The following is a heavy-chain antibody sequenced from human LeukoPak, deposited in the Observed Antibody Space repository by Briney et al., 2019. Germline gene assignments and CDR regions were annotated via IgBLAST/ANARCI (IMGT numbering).Heavy chain of an antibody. J-gene: IGHJ4*02. CDR3: ATYLSSSSSLFDY. D-gene: IGHD6-6*01. CDR1: GYTLSEVS. V-gene: IGHV1-24*01. Sequence: ASVKVSCKVSGYTLSEVSMHWVRQPPGKGLEWMGGFSPENGEAVYAQKFQGRVTMTEDTSTDTATMDLSSLRSEDTAVYFCATYLSSSSSLFDYRGQGTLITVSS. CDR2: FSPENGEA.